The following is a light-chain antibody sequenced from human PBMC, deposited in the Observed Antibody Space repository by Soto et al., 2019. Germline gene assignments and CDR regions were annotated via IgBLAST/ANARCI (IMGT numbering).Light chain of an antibody. CDR2: LGS. J-gene: IGKJ2*03. CDR3: MQAQQSPPYS. Sequence: VMTQSPLSLPVTPGESASISCRSSQSLLQSNGYNYVDWYLKKPGQSPQLLSYLGSLRASGGPERFSGSGSGTDFTLKISRMEAEDVGVYYCMQAQQSPPYSFGQGTKVEIK. V-gene: IGKV2-28*01. CDR1: QSLLQSNGYNY.